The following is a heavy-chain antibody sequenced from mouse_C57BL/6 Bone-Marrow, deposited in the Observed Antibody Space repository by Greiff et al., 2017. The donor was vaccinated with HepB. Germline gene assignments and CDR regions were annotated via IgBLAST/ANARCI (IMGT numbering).Heavy chain of an antibody. V-gene: IGHV1-81*01. D-gene: IGHD1-1*01. CDR3: ARDYGSSYDYYAMDY. Sequence: QVQLKQSGAELARPGASVKLSCKASGYTFTSYGISWVKQRTGQGLEWIGEIYPRSGNTYYNEKFKGKATLTADKSSSTAYMELRSLTSEDSAVYFCARDYGSSYDYYAMDYWGQGTSVTVSS. CDR2: IYPRSGNT. CDR1: GYTFTSYG. J-gene: IGHJ4*01.